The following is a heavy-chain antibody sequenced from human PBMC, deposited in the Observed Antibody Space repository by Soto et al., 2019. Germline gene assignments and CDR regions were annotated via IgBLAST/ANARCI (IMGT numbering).Heavy chain of an antibody. J-gene: IGHJ4*02. D-gene: IGHD1-26*01. CDR1: GYTFTNFA. CDR2: INSGNGDT. CDR3: ARGPKSGSYFLSFFDY. Sequence: QVHVVQSGAEVKKPGASMKVSCKASGYTFTNFAMHWVRQAPGQRLEWMGWINSGNGDTKYSQKSQGRVPITRDTSATTAYMELSSLRSEDTAMYYCARGPKSGSYFLSFFDYWGQGTLVTVSS. V-gene: IGHV1-3*01.